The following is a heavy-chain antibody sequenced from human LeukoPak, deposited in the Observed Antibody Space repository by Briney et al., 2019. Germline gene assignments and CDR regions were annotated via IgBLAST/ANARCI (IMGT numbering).Heavy chain of an antibody. CDR2: ITGSSSTI. Sequence: GGSLRLSCAASGFTFSTNSMNWVRQAPGKGLEWVSYITGSSSTIYYADSVRGRFTISRDNAKNSLYLQMNSLRAEDTAVYFCARESISMIRVFDGWGQGTLVTVSS. CDR1: GFTFSTNS. CDR3: ARESISMIRVFDG. V-gene: IGHV3-48*01. D-gene: IGHD3-22*01. J-gene: IGHJ4*02.